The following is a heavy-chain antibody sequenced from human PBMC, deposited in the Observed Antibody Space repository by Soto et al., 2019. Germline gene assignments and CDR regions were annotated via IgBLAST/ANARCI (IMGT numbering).Heavy chain of an antibody. CDR1: GGSISSGDYY. CDR3: ASDYGDYHYYGMDV. D-gene: IGHD4-17*01. Sequence: SETLSLTCTVSGGSISSGDYYWSWIRQPPGKGLEWIGYIYYSGSTYYNPSLKSRVTISVDTSKNQFSLKLSSVTAADTAVYYCASDYGDYHYYGMDVWGQGTTVTVSS. V-gene: IGHV4-30-4*01. CDR2: IYYSGST. J-gene: IGHJ6*02.